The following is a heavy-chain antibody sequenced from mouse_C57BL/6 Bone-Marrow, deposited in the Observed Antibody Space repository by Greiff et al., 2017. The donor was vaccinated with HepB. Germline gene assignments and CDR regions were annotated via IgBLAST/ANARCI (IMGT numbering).Heavy chain of an antibody. CDR2: IYPRSGNT. D-gene: IGHD2-5*01. Sequence: VQLQESGAELARPGASVKLSCKASGYTFTSYGISWVKQRTGQGLEWIGEIYPRSGNTYYNEKFKGKATLTEYKSASTAYMELRSLTSEDSAVYFCARVDSNYYYFDYWGQGTTLTVSS. CDR1: GYTFTSYG. CDR3: ARVDSNYYYFDY. V-gene: IGHV1-81*01. J-gene: IGHJ2*01.